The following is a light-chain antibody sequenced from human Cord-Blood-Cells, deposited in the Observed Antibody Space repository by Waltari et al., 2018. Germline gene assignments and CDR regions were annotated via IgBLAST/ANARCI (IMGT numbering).Light chain of an antibody. Sequence: VGDRVTITCRASQSISSWLAWYQQKPGKAPKLLIYKASSLESGVPSRFSGSGSGTEFTLTISSLQPDDFATYYCQQYNSYSWTFGQGTKVEIK. J-gene: IGKJ1*01. CDR3: QQYNSYSWT. CDR2: KAS. V-gene: IGKV1-5*03. CDR1: QSISSW.